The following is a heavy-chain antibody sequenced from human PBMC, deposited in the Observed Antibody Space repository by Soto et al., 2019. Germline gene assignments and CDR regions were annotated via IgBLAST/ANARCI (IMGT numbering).Heavy chain of an antibody. V-gene: IGHV4-59*01. CDR2: IYYSGST. CDR1: GGSISSYY. D-gene: IGHD6-25*01. CDR3: ARPHGGSSGWDNWFDP. Sequence: QVQLQESGPGLVKPSETLSLTCTVSGGSISSYYWSWIRQPPGKGLEWIGYIYYSGSTNYNPSLKSRVTISVDTSKNQCSLKLSSVTAADTAVYYCARPHGGSSGWDNWFDPWGQGTRVTVSS. J-gene: IGHJ5*02.